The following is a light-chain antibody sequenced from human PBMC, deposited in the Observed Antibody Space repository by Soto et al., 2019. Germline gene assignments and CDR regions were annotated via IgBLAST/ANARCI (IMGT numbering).Light chain of an antibody. CDR2: GNS. Sequence: QSVLTQPPSVSGAPGQRVTISCTGSSSNIGAGYDVHWYQQLPGTAPKLLIYGNSNRPSGVPDRFSGSKFGTSASLAITGLRAEDEADYYCQSYDSSLSGYVFGTGTKLTVL. V-gene: IGLV1-40*01. J-gene: IGLJ1*01. CDR3: QSYDSSLSGYV. CDR1: SSNIGAGYD.